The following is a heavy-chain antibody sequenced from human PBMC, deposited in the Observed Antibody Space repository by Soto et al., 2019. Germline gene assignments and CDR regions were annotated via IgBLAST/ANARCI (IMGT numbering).Heavy chain of an antibody. Sequence: QLQLQESGPGLVKPSETLSLTCTVSGGSISSSSYYWGWIRQPPGKGLEWIGSIYYSGSTYYNPSLKSRVTISVDTSKYQFSLKLSSVTAADTAVYCCARHGATTPTVDYWGQGTLVTVSS. CDR1: GGSISSSSYY. V-gene: IGHV4-39*01. CDR2: IYYSGST. D-gene: IGHD4-17*01. J-gene: IGHJ4*02. CDR3: ARHGATTPTVDY.